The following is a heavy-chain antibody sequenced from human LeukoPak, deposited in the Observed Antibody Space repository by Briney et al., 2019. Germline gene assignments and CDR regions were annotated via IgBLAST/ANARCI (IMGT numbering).Heavy chain of an antibody. V-gene: IGHV3-30*02. CDR2: IRYDESHK. CDR3: ASIAETYLQPKHYFQH. D-gene: IGHD2/OR15-2a*01. Sequence: PGGSLRLSCAASGFTFSDYGMHWVRRAPGKGLEWVTFIRYDESHKYYADSVKGRFTISRDNSKNTLYLQMNSLGAEDTAVYYCASIAETYLQPKHYFQHWGQGTLVTVSS. CDR1: GFTFSDYG. J-gene: IGHJ1*01.